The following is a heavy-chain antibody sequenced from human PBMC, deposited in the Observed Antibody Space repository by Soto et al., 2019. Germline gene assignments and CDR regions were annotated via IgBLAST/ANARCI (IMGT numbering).Heavy chain of an antibody. Sequence: GSLRLSCSASGFTFSSYAMGWVRQGPGKGLEWVAVVSIGGSTHYADSVRGRFTISRDNSKNTLSLQMNSLTAEDTAVYFCAKRRGAGGHFDYWGQGALVTVSS. CDR2: VSIGGST. CDR1: GFTFSSYA. V-gene: IGHV3-23*01. D-gene: IGHD2-15*01. J-gene: IGHJ4*02. CDR3: AKRRGAGGHFDY.